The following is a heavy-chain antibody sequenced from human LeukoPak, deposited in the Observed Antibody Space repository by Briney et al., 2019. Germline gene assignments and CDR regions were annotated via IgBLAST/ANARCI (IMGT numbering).Heavy chain of an antibody. J-gene: IGHJ6*03. D-gene: IGHD5-18*01. CDR1: GFTFSSYG. CDR2: IRYDGSNK. CDR3: ARESYGLQLWSPMDV. Sequence: GGSLRLSCAASGFTFSSYGMHWVRQAPGKGLEWVAFIRYDGSNKYYADSVKGRFTISRDNSKNTLYLQMNSPRSDDTAVYYCARESYGLQLWSPMDVWGKGTTVTVSS. V-gene: IGHV3-30*02.